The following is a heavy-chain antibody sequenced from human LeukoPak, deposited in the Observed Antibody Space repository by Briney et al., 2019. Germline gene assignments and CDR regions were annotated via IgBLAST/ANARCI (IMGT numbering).Heavy chain of an antibody. Sequence: GESLKISCKGSGYRFTSHWITWVRQMPGEGLEWMGRMDPSDSYTNYSPSVQAHVTMSADRSISTAYLQWSSLKASDTGMYYCARHDGYSYGTAFAYWGQGTLVIVSS. V-gene: IGHV5-10-1*01. J-gene: IGHJ4*02. D-gene: IGHD5-18*01. CDR2: MDPSDSYT. CDR3: ARHDGYSYGTAFAY. CDR1: GYRFTSHW.